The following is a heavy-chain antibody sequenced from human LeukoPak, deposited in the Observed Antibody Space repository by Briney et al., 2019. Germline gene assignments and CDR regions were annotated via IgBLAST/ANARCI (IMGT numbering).Heavy chain of an antibody. CDR3: ARDMPRVAFLEGLSSGFDC. CDR1: GFTFSSYT. Sequence: GGSLRLSCAASGFTFSSYTMNWVRQAPGKGLVWVSSISSSGRNIYYADSVKGRFTISRDNSNNSLYLQMSSLRAEDTAVYDCARDMPRVAFLEGLSSGFDCGRRGTLASVS. V-gene: IGHV3-21*01. D-gene: IGHD3-3*02. CDR2: ISSSGRNI. J-gene: IGHJ4*02.